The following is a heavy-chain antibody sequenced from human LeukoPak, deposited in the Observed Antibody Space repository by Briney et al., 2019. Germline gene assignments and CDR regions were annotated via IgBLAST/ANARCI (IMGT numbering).Heavy chain of an antibody. J-gene: IGHJ4*02. D-gene: IGHD6-19*01. CDR1: GFTFDNHA. V-gene: IGHV3-21*01. Sequence: PGGSLRLSCAASGFTFDNHAMHWVRQAPGKGLEWVSSISSSSSYIYYADSVKGRFTISRDNAKNSLYLQMNSLRAEDTAVYYCAQSPPPHIAVAVTEDYWGQGTLVTVSS. CDR3: AQSPPPHIAVAVTEDY. CDR2: ISSSSSYI.